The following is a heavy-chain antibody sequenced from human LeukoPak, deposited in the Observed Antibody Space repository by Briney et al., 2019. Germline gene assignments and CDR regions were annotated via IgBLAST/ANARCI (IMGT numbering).Heavy chain of an antibody. CDR1: GFAFGDFA. J-gene: IGHJ4*02. Sequence: GGSLRLSCTASGFAFGDFAMNWVRRAPGKGLEWVGFIKTKLYGGTTEYAASVKGRFTISRDDSKAIAYLQMNSLKTEDTAVYYCTRDHRDDWNPGYYFDYWGQGTLVTVSS. CDR2: IKTKLYGGTT. V-gene: IGHV3-49*04. D-gene: IGHD1-1*01. CDR3: TRDHRDDWNPGYYFDY.